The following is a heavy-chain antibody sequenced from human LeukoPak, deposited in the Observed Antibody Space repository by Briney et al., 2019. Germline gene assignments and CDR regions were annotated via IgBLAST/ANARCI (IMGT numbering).Heavy chain of an antibody. CDR2: ISGSGGGT. J-gene: IGHJ4*02. D-gene: IGHD6-13*01. Sequence: GGSLRLSCAASGFTFSSYAMSWVRQAPGKGLEWVSAISGSGGGTYYADSVKGRFTISRDNSKNTLYLQTTSLRAEDTALYYCARRGAAGTYYFDYWGQGTLVTVSS. V-gene: IGHV3-23*01. CDR1: GFTFSSYA. CDR3: ARRGAAGTYYFDY.